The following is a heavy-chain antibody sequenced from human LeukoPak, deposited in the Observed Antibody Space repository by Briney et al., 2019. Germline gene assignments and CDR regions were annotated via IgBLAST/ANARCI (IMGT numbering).Heavy chain of an antibody. J-gene: IGHJ4*02. CDR2: ISSSSSTI. V-gene: IGHV3-48*01. D-gene: IGHD1-26*01. Sequence: PGGSLRLSCAASGFIFSSYQMNWVRQAPGKGLEWVSYISSSSSTIYYADSVKGRFTISRDSAKNSLYLQMNSLRAEDTAVYYCAIIYLIVGATTFDYWGQGTLVTVSS. CDR1: GFIFSSYQ. CDR3: AIIYLIVGATTFDY.